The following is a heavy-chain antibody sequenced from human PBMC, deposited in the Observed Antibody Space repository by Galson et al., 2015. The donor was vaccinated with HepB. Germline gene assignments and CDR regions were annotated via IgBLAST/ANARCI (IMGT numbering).Heavy chain of an antibody. Sequence: SVKVSCKASGYTFTGYYIHWVRQAPGQGLEWMGRINPNSGGTNYAQKFQGRVTMTRDTSISTAYMELSRLTSDGTAVYYCARETAAGNENYFDYWGQGILVTVSS. CDR3: ARETAAGNENYFDY. CDR1: GYTFTGYY. J-gene: IGHJ4*02. V-gene: IGHV1-2*06. CDR2: INPNSGGT. D-gene: IGHD6-13*01.